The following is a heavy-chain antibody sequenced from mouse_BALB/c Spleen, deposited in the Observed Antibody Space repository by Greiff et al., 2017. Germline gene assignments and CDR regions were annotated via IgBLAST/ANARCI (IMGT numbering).Heavy chain of an antibody. V-gene: IGHV7-3*02. Sequence: EVQLVESGGGLVQPGGSLRLSCATSGFTFTDYYMSWVRQPPGKALEWLGFIRNKANGYTTEYSASVKGRFTISRDNSQSILYRQMNTLRAEASATCYCARGVWPWYFEGWGAGTTVSVST. CDR2: IRNKANGYTT. J-gene: IGHJ1*01. CDR3: ARGVWPWYFEG. CDR1: GFTFTDYY. D-gene: IGHD2-10*02.